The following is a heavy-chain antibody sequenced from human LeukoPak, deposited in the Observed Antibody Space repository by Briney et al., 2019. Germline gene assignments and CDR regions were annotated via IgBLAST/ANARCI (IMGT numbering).Heavy chain of an antibody. J-gene: IGHJ2*01. CDR2: ISGNGDTT. Sequence: SGGSLRLSCAASGFTFSSYAMSWVRQAPGKGLEWVSPISGNGDTTYYADSVKGRFTISRDNSKNTLYLQMNSLRAEDTAVYYCAKGPHDRGYWYFDVWGRGTLVTVSS. CDR3: AKGPHDRGYWYFDV. V-gene: IGHV3-23*01. CDR1: GFTFSSYA.